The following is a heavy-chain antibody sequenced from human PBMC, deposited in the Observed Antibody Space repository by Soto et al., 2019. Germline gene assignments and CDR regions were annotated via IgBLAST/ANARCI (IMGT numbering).Heavy chain of an antibody. Sequence: GGSLRLSCAASGFTFSSYGMHWVRQAPGKGLEWVAVISYDGSNKYYADSVKGRFTISRDNSKNTLYLQMNSLRAEDTAVYYCAKDLGYCSSTSCSPSLDYWGQGTLVTVSS. CDR1: GFTFSSYG. CDR2: ISYDGSNK. V-gene: IGHV3-30*18. CDR3: AKDLGYCSSTSCSPSLDY. J-gene: IGHJ4*02. D-gene: IGHD2-2*03.